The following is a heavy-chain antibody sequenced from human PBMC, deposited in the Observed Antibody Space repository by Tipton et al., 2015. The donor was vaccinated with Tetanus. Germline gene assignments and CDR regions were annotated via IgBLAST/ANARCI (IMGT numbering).Heavy chain of an antibody. CDR3: TSGAALDY. D-gene: IGHD6-25*01. V-gene: IGHV3-21*01. CDR2: ISSTTTYI. CDR1: GFTFSTYN. Sequence: SLRLSCAASGFTFSTYNMNWVRQAPGKGLEWVSSISSTTTYIYYADSLKGRFTISRDNAKNSLYLQMNSLRADDTAVYYCTSGAALDYWGQGTLVTVSS. J-gene: IGHJ4*02.